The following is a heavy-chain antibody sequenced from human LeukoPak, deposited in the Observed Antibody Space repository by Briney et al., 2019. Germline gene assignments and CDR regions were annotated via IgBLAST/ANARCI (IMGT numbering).Heavy chain of an antibody. CDR2: IRYDGNSN. J-gene: IGHJ4*02. D-gene: IGHD3-22*01. CDR1: GFTFRSYG. Sequence: GGSLRLSCAASGFTFRSYGMHWVRQAPGKGLEWVVFIRYDGNSNYYADSVKGRFTISRDNSRSTLYLQMNSLRAEDTAVYYCAKEEVISGNHGVYFDYWGQGTLVPVSS. CDR3: AKEEVISGNHGVYFDY. V-gene: IGHV3-30*02.